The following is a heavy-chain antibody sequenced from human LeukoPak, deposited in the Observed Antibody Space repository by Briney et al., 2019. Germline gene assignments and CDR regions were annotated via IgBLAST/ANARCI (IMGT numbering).Heavy chain of an antibody. J-gene: IGHJ6*03. CDR2: INHSGST. CDR1: GGSLRGYY. Sequence: KPSETLSLTCAVYGGSLRGYYWSWIRQPPGKGLEWIGEINHSGSTNYNPSLKSGVTISVDTSKNQFSLKLSSVTAADTAVYYCARGQSRKVVVVAVGYYYYMDVWGKGTTVTVSS. V-gene: IGHV4-34*01. CDR3: ARGQSRKVVVVAVGYYYYMDV. D-gene: IGHD2-15*01.